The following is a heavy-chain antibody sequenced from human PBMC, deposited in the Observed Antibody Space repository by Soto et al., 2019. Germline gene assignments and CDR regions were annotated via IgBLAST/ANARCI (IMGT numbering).Heavy chain of an antibody. V-gene: IGHV1-3*01. CDR1: GYTFTTYA. Sequence: EASVKVSCKASGYTFTTYAMHWVRQAPGQRLEWMGWIHGGNGNTMYSQRFQGRLTITRDTSASTAYMELSSLRSEDTAVYYCATSNTYYYDSSGYNWFDPWGQGTLVTVSS. J-gene: IGHJ5*02. CDR3: ATSNTYYYDSSGYNWFDP. CDR2: IHGGNGNT. D-gene: IGHD3-22*01.